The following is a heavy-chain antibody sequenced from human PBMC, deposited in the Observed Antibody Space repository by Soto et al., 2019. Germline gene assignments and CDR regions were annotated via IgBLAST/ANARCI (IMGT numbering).Heavy chain of an antibody. CDR2: ISVSGNY. CDR1: GDSVTGGHHF. J-gene: IGHJ4*02. CDR3: ARGRPMMGAKTFFDF. Sequence: SETLSLTCTVSGDSVTGGHHFWAWIRQLPGKGPEWLAYISVSGNYYSTPSLRTRLTMSIDPSDNRFSLNLNSVTAADTAVYYCARGRPMMGAKTFFDFWGPGTLVTVSS. D-gene: IGHD1-26*01. V-gene: IGHV4-31*03.